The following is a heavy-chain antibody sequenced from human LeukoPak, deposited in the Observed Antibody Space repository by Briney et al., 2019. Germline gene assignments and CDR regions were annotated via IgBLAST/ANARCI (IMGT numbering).Heavy chain of an antibody. J-gene: IGHJ5*02. CDR1: GYSISTNSYY. D-gene: IGHD1-26*01. Sequence: SETLSLTCTVSGYSISTNSYYWAWIRQPPGEGLEWIGSIRRDGRTYYNPSLESRVTISLDTSKNQFSLRLPSVTAADTAVYFCAGSLAQDGSHLGYGSWGQGTLVTVSS. CDR2: IRRDGRT. CDR3: AGSLAQDGSHLGYGS. V-gene: IGHV4-38-2*02.